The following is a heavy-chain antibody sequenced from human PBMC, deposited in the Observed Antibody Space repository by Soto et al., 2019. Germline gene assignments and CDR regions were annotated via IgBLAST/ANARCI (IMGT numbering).Heavy chain of an antibody. D-gene: IGHD3-16*02. CDR2: IYYSGST. CDR3: ARGLGAYYDYVWGSYRPNWFDP. Sequence: SETLSLTCPVSGGSISSYYWSWIRQPPGKGLEWIGYIYYSGSTNYNPSLKSRVTISVDTSKNQFSLKLSSVTAADTAVYYCARGLGAYYDYVWGSYRPNWFDPWGQGTLVTVSS. CDR1: GGSISSYY. V-gene: IGHV4-59*01. J-gene: IGHJ5*02.